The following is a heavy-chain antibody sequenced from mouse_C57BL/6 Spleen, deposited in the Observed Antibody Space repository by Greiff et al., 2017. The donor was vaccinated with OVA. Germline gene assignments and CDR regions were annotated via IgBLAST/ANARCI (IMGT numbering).Heavy chain of an antibody. CDR3: ARHDYYGSPSWFAY. CDR2: ISGGGGNT. Sequence: EVQGVESGGGLVKPGGSLKLSCAASGFTFSSYTMSWVRQTPEKRLEWVATISGGGGNTYYPDSVKGRFTISRDNAKNTLYLQMSSLRSEDTAVYYCARHDYYGSPSWFAYWGQGTLVTVSA. V-gene: IGHV5-9*04. J-gene: IGHJ3*01. D-gene: IGHD1-1*01. CDR1: GFTFSSYT.